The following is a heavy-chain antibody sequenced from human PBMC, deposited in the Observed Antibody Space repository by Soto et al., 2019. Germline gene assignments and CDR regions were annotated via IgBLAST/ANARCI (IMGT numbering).Heavy chain of an antibody. V-gene: IGHV3-33*01. CDR3: ARDPGVTNYYFDY. J-gene: IGHJ4*02. CDR2: MWFDGSKQ. D-gene: IGHD4-17*01. Sequence: QVQLVESGGGVVQPGRSLRLSCVTSGFSFSRYGFHWVRQAPGKGLEWVAVMWFDGSKQYYVDSVKGRFTISRDNSKNTLYLQMNSLRADDTAVYYCARDPGVTNYYFDYGGQGALVTVSS. CDR1: GFSFSRYG.